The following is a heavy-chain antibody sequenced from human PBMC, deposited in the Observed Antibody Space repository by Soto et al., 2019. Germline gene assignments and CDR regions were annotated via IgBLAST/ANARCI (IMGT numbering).Heavy chain of an antibody. D-gene: IGHD6-19*01. CDR1: GYTFTSYG. J-gene: IGHJ3*02. CDR3: ARVGAVASSPDAFDI. V-gene: IGHV1-18*01. Sequence: ASVKVSCKASGYTFTSYGISWARQAPGQGLEWMGWISAYNGNTNYAQKLQGRVTMTTDTSTSTAYMELRSLRSDDTAVYYCARVGAVASSPDAFDIWGQGTMVTVSS. CDR2: ISAYNGNT.